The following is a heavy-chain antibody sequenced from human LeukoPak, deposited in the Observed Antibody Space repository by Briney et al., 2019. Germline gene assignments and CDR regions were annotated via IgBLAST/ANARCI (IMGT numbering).Heavy chain of an antibody. CDR1: GGSISSGSYY. CDR2: IYTSGST. V-gene: IGHV4-61*02. D-gene: IGHD3-10*01. J-gene: IGHJ3*02. Sequence: SETLSLTCTVSGGSISSGSYYWSWLRQPAGKGLEWIGRIYTSGSTNYNPSLKSRVTISVDTSKNQFSLKLSSVTAADTAVYYCARDMEGDAFDIWGQGTMVTVSS. CDR3: ARDMEGDAFDI.